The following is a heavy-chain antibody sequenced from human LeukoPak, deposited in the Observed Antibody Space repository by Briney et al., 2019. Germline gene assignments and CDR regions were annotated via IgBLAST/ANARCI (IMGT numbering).Heavy chain of an antibody. D-gene: IGHD3-22*01. CDR3: ASEDSSGPTS. J-gene: IGHJ4*02. V-gene: IGHV3-30-3*01. CDR2: ISYDGSNK. CDR1: GFTFSSYA. Sequence: GGSLRLSCAASGFTFSSYAMHWVRQAPGKGLEWGAVISYDGSNKYYADSVKGRFTISRDNSKNTLYLQMNSLRAEDTAVYYCASEDSSGPTSWGQGTLVTVSS.